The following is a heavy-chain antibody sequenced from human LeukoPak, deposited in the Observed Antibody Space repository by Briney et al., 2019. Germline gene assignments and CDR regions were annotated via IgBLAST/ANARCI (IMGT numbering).Heavy chain of an antibody. Sequence: PGGSLRLSCAASGFTLSSNYMSWVRQAPGKGLEWVSVIYSGGSTYYSDSVKGRFTISRDNSKNTLYLQMNSLRAEDTAVYYCARDLYGGKGDYWGQGTLVTVSS. J-gene: IGHJ4*02. D-gene: IGHD4-23*01. CDR1: GFTLSSNY. CDR2: IYSGGST. CDR3: ARDLYGGKGDY. V-gene: IGHV3-66*02.